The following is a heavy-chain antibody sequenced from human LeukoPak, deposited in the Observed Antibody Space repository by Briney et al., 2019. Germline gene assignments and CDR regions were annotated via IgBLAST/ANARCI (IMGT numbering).Heavy chain of an antibody. CDR2: IRYDGSNK. J-gene: IGHJ6*02. CDR1: GFTFSSYG. D-gene: IGHD5-18*01. Sequence: GGSLRLSCAASGFTFSSYGMHWVRQAPGKGLEWVAFIRYDGSNKYYADSVKGRFTISRDNSKNTLYLQMNSLRAEDTAVYYCAKGDEYNNGALGGMDVWGQGTTVTVSS. V-gene: IGHV3-30*02. CDR3: AKGDEYNNGALGGMDV.